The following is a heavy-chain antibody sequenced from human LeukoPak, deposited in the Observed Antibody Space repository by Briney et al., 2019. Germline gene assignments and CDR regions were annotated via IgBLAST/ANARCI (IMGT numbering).Heavy chain of an antibody. Sequence: SGGSLRLSCAASGFTFSSYAMSWVRQAPGKGLDWVSAISGSGGSTYYADSVKGRFTISRDNSKNTLYLQMNSLRAEDTAVYYCAKDVSTVVTLFDYWGQGTLVTVSS. CDR2: ISGSGGST. CDR3: AKDVSTVVTLFDY. V-gene: IGHV3-23*01. D-gene: IGHD4-23*01. CDR1: GFTFSSYA. J-gene: IGHJ4*02.